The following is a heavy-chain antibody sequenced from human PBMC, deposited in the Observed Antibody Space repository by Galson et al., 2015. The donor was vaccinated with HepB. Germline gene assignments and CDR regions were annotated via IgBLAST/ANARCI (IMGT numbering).Heavy chain of an antibody. CDR2: IRSEAYGGTT. CDR1: GFSFGDYT. Sequence: SLRLSCATSGFSFGDYTMTWFRQAPGKGLEWVGFIRSEAYGGTTEYAASVKSRFTISRDDSKRIAYLQMNSLKTEDTAVYYCTAMIVPIPPPFDYWGQGTLVAVSS. V-gene: IGHV3-49*03. CDR3: TAMIVPIPPPFDY. D-gene: IGHD3-22*01. J-gene: IGHJ4*03.